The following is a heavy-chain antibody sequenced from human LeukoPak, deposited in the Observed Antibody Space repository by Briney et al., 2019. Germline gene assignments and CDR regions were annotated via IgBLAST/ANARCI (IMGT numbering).Heavy chain of an antibody. CDR3: ARFGYVAAVDV. D-gene: IGHD2-15*01. CDR2: INPAGSET. V-gene: IGHV3-7*01. J-gene: IGHJ4*02. Sequence: GGSLRLSCAASGFSFSAYWMTWVRQAPGTGLEWVANINPAGSETYYVDPVKGRFSISRDNAKNLVYLQMSSLKAEDTAVYHCARFGYVAAVDVWGQGTPVTVSS. CDR1: GFSFSAYW.